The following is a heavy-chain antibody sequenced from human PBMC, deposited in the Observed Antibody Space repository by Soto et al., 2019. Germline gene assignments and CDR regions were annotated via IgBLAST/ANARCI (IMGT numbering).Heavy chain of an antibody. J-gene: IGHJ4*02. CDR3: ARPIRYYDVWRDYPPFDY. CDR1: GGSFTSYA. D-gene: IGHD3-3*01. Sequence: QVHLVQSGAEVKKPGSSVKVSCKASGGSFTSYAINWVRQAPGQGLEWMGGIIPMSATRTYAQKFQDRVTITADESSTTVSMELSSLQAEDTAVYYCARPIRYYDVWRDYPPFDYWGQGTLVTVSS. CDR2: IIPMSATR. V-gene: IGHV1-69*01.